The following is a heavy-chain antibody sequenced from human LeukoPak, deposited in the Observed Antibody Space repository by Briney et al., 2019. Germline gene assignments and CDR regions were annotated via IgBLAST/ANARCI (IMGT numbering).Heavy chain of an antibody. Sequence: ASVKVSCKASGYTFTSYYLHWVRQAPGQGLEWTGIINFSGGSTTYAQKFQGRVTMTRDTSTSTVHMELSGLRSKDTAVYYCARDQEGFDYWGQGTLVTVSS. CDR2: INFSGGST. CDR1: GYTFTSYY. V-gene: IGHV1-46*01. J-gene: IGHJ4*02. CDR3: ARDQEGFDY.